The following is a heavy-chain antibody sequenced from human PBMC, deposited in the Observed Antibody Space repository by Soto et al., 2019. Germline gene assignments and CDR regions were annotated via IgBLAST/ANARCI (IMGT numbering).Heavy chain of an antibody. Sequence: QVQLVQSGAEVKKPGSSVKVSCKASGGTFSSYAISWVRQAPGQGLEWMGGIIPIFGTANYAQKFQGRVTSTXXEXTXXGYMELGSLGSEDRAVYYCARNNHVQWLDLYGMDVWGQGTTVTVSS. J-gene: IGHJ6*02. CDR1: GGTFSSYA. CDR3: ARNNHVQWLDLYGMDV. CDR2: IIPIFGTA. V-gene: IGHV1-69*05. D-gene: IGHD6-19*01.